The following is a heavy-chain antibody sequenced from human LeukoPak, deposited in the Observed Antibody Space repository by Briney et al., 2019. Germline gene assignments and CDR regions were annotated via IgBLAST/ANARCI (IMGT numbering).Heavy chain of an antibody. CDR1: GGSINSGY. V-gene: IGHV4-59*08. Sequence: PSETLSLTCSVSGGSINSGYWSWIRQPPGKGLEWIASIYDSETTKYNPSLRSRATISSDTSKNQFSLKLSSVTAADTAVYYCARQGYSSGWYTAAYWGQGTLVTVSS. J-gene: IGHJ4*02. CDR3: ARQGYSSGWYTAAY. CDR2: IYDSETT. D-gene: IGHD6-19*01.